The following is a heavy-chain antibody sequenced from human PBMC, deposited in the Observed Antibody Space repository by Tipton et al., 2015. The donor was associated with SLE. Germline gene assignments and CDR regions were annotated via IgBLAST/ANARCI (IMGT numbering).Heavy chain of an antibody. CDR3: ARGKSHSSSWPYFDY. J-gene: IGHJ4*02. CDR1: GYSISSGYY. CDR2: TYYSGST. Sequence: TLSLTCAVSGYSISSGYYWGWFRQPPGKGLEWFGYTYYSGSTNYNPALKSRVTISVDTSKNQFSLKLSSVTAADTAVYYCARGKSHSSSWPYFDYWGQGTLVTVSS. D-gene: IGHD6-13*01. V-gene: IGHV4-38-2*01.